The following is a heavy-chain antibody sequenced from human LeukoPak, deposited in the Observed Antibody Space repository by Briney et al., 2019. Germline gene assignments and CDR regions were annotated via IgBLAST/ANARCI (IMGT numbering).Heavy chain of an antibody. J-gene: IGHJ4*02. Sequence: KPSETLSLTCTVSGGSISGYYWSWIRQPPGKGLEGIGYISYTGSTNYNPSLKSRVTISVDTSKNQFSLKLSSVTAADTAVYYCARGRESDCSSTSCYDEFDYWGQGTLVTVSS. V-gene: IGHV4-59*12. CDR1: GGSISGYY. CDR2: ISYTGST. D-gene: IGHD2-2*01. CDR3: ARGRESDCSSTSCYDEFDY.